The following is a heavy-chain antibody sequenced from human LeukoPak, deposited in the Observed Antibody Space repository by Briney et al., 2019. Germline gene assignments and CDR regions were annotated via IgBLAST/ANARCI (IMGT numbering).Heavy chain of an antibody. CDR2: IYHSGST. V-gene: IGHV4-59*08. CDR3: ARWPSVRFLEWHLPFDY. Sequence: AETLALTCTGSVGSMSSYDRRWIPHPPGKWLECRVRIYHSGSTYYNPSRKSRVTISVDTSKNQFSLKLSSVTAADTAVYYCARWPSVRFLEWHLPFDYWGQGTLVTVSS. D-gene: IGHD3-3*01. J-gene: IGHJ4*02. CDR1: VGSMSSYD.